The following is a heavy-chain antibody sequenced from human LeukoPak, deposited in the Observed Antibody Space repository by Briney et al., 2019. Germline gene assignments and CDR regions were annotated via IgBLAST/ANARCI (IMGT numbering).Heavy chain of an antibody. V-gene: IGHV1-69*04. J-gene: IGHJ6*02. Sequence: ASVKVSCKASGGTFSSYAISWVRQAPGQGLEWMGRIIPILGIANYAQKFQGRVTITADKSTSTAYMELSSLRSEDTAVYYCARDPRPPEVPAASPSYYYGMDVWGQGTTVTVSS. D-gene: IGHD2-2*01. CDR1: GGTFSSYA. CDR2: IIPILGIA. CDR3: ARDPRPPEVPAASPSYYYGMDV.